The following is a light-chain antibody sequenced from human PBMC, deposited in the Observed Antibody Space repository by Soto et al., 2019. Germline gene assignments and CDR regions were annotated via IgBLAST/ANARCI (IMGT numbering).Light chain of an antibody. J-gene: IGLJ3*02. CDR3: QSYDSSLSAWV. CDR1: SSNIGAGYD. V-gene: IGLV1-40*01. Sequence: QSVLTQPPSVSGAPGQRVTISCTGSSSNIGAGYDVHWYQQLPGTAPKLLIYGNSNRPSGVPDRFSGSKSGTSASLAITGLQAEDEADYYCQSYDSSLSAWVIGGGTQLTVL. CDR2: GNS.